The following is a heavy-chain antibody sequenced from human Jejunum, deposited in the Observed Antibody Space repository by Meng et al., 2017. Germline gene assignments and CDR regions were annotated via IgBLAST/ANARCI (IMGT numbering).Heavy chain of an antibody. CDR2: ISTSGSTI. V-gene: IGHV3-48*03. Sequence: GGSLRFSFAASGFTSSSYGLNWVRQAPGRGLEWLSHISTSGSTIYSADSVKGRFTISRDNTKNSLYLQMNSLRAEDTAVYYCRGWLSTFDIWGQGTMVTVSS. J-gene: IGHJ3*02. CDR3: RGWLSTFDI. CDR1: GFTSSSYG. D-gene: IGHD3-22*01.